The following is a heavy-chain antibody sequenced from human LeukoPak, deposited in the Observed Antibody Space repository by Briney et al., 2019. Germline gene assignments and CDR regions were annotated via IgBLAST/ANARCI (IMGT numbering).Heavy chain of an antibody. CDR1: GGSISSSSVY. D-gene: IGHD1-26*01. V-gene: IGHV4-39*01. Sequence: SETLSLTCTVSGGSISSSSVYWGWIRQPPGKGLEWIATISCSGSTTSYNPSLKSRVTISVDTSKNQFSLKLNSVTAADTAVYYCVRRTSGSYSDYWGQGTLVTVSS. J-gene: IGHJ4*02. CDR2: ISCSGSTT. CDR3: VRRTSGSYSDY.